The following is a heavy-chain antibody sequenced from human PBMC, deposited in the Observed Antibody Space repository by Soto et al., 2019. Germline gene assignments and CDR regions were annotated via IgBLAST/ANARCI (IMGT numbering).Heavy chain of an antibody. CDR1: GFTFSRNG. Sequence: PWGSRRLSCAASGFTFSRNGMHWVRQAPGKGLEWVANIKQDGSEKYYVDSVKGRFTISRDNAKNSVYLQMNSLRAEDTAVYYCARCSGAATGWGQGTMGTASS. CDR2: IKQDGSEK. V-gene: IGHV3-7*03. CDR3: ARCSGAATG. J-gene: IGHJ3*01. D-gene: IGHD3-10*02.